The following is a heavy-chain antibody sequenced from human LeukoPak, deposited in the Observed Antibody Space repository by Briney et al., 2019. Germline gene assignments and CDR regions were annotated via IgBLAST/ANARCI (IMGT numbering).Heavy chain of an antibody. CDR2: IRYDGNNE. D-gene: IGHD4-23*01. CDR3: AKGDDYGANTRLPKYNWFDP. J-gene: IGHJ5*02. Sequence: GRSLRLSCVASGFTFSDYGIHWVRQAPGKGLEWVAYIRYDGNNENYADSVKGRFTISRDNSKDMLYLQMNSLRPEDTAVYYCAKGDDYGANTRLPKYNWFDPWGQGTQVTVSS. CDR1: GFTFSDYG. V-gene: IGHV3-30*02.